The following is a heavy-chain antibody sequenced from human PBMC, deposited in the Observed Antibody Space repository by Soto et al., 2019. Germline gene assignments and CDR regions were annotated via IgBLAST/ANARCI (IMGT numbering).Heavy chain of an antibody. D-gene: IGHD3-22*01. CDR1: GFTFSTYA. J-gene: IGHJ4*02. CDR2: ISGSGGST. CDR3: AKGSASGYNYYFDY. Sequence: PGGSLRLSCAASGFTFSTYAMNWVRQAPGKGLEWVSAISGSGGSTYYADSVKGRFTISRDNSKNTLYLQMNSLRAEDTAVYYCAKGSASGYNYYFDYWGQGTLVTVSS. V-gene: IGHV3-23*01.